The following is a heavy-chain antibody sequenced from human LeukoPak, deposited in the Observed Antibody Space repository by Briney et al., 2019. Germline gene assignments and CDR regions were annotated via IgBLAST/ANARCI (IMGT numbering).Heavy chain of an antibody. D-gene: IGHD2-2*01. J-gene: IGHJ6*03. V-gene: IGHV1-2*02. CDR2: INPNSGGT. Sequence: ASVTVSFTASGYTFTGYYMHWVRQAPGQGLEWMGWINPNSGGTNYAQKFQGRVTMTRDTSISTAYMELSRLRSDDTAVYYCARFVVVPAALRIYYYYMDVWGKGTTVTVSS. CDR1: GYTFTGYY. CDR3: ARFVVVPAALRIYYYYMDV.